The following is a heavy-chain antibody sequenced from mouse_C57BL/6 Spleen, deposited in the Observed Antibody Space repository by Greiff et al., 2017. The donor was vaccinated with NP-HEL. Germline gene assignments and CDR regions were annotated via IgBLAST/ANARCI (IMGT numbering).Heavy chain of an antibody. CDR3: ASSLGYYFDY. Sequence: QVQLKQPGAELVKPGASVKLSCKASGYTFTSYWMHWVKQRPGQGLEWIGMIHPNSGSTNYNEKFKSKATLTVDKSSSTAYMQLSSLTSEDSAVYYCASSLGYYFDYWGQGTTLTVSS. CDR2: IHPNSGST. V-gene: IGHV1-64*01. CDR1: GYTFTSYW. J-gene: IGHJ2*01.